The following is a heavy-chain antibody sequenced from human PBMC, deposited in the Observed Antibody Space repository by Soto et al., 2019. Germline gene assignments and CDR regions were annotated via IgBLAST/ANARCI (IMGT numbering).Heavy chain of an antibody. J-gene: IGHJ5*02. D-gene: IGHD1-26*01. CDR1: GYTFTSYA. V-gene: IGHV1-3*01. CDR2: INAGNGNT. Sequence: ASVKVSCKASGYTFTSYAMHWVRQAPGQRLEWMGWINAGNGNTKYSQKFQGRVTITRDTSASTAYMELSSLRSDDTALYYCAKAKEVGATALLGPWSPGPRVTVSS. CDR3: AKAKEVGATALLGP.